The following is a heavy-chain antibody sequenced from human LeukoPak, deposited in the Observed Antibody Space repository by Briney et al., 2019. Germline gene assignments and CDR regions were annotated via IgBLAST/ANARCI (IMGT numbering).Heavy chain of an antibody. J-gene: IGHJ5*02. CDR3: ARQRIAVADHLDL. D-gene: IGHD6-19*01. CDR2: IYYTGNT. Sequence: SETLSLTCTVSGGSIGSHYWNWIRQSPGKGLEWIGYIYYTGNTKYNPSLEGRVSMSVDTSKNHFSLNLNSVTATDTAVYYCARQRIAVADHLDLWGQGTLVAVSS. CDR1: GGSIGSHY. V-gene: IGHV4-59*08.